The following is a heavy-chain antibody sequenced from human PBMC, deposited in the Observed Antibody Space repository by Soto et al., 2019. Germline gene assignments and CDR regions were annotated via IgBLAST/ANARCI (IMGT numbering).Heavy chain of an antibody. D-gene: IGHD2-15*01. CDR3: ARKDLSWHAFDI. CDR1: GGSFSAHH. J-gene: IGHJ3*02. Sequence: SETLSLTCAVYGGSFSAHHWTWIRQPPGKGLEWIGEIDHSGTTNYSPSLKSRVTISVDTSNNQFSLSLTSLTAADTAVDFCARKDLSWHAFDIWGQGTMVTVSS. V-gene: IGHV4-34*01. CDR2: IDHSGTT.